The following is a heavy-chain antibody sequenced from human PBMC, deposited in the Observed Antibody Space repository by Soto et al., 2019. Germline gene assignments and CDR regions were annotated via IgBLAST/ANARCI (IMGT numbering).Heavy chain of an antibody. CDR3: ALSGHYDILTGYSLLFDY. CDR1: GYTFTSYG. Sequence: ASVKVSCKASGYTFTSYGISWVRQAPGQGLEWMGWISAYNGNTNYAQKLQGRVTMTTDTSTSTAYMELSSLRSEDTAVYYCALSGHYDILTGYSLLFDYWGQGTLVTVSS. J-gene: IGHJ4*02. CDR2: ISAYNGNT. D-gene: IGHD3-9*01. V-gene: IGHV1-18*01.